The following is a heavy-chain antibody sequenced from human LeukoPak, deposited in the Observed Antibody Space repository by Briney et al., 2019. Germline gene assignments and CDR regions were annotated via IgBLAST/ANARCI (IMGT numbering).Heavy chain of an antibody. CDR2: IWYDGSNK. CDR3: ARDSPPGFGELFPDY. CDR1: GLTFSSYG. Sequence: GGSLRLSCAASGLTFSSYGMHWVRQAPGKGLEWVAVIWYDGSNKYYADSVKGRFTISRDNSKNTLYLQMNSLRAEDTAVYYCARDSPPGFGELFPDYWGQGTLVTVSS. D-gene: IGHD3-10*01. J-gene: IGHJ4*02. V-gene: IGHV3-33*01.